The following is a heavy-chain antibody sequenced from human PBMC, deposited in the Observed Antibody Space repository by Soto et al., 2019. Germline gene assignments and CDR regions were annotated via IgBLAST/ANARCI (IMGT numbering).Heavy chain of an antibody. J-gene: IGHJ6*02. Sequence: QVQLVESGGGVVQPGRTLRLSCAASGFAFSSYAMHWVRQAPGKGLEWVAVISYDGSNKYYADSVKGRFTISRDNSKNTLYLQMNSLSAEDTAVYYCARDHCTNGVCYPVGSYGMDVWGQGTTVTVSS. CDR3: ARDHCTNGVCYPVGSYGMDV. CDR2: ISYDGSNK. D-gene: IGHD2-8*01. V-gene: IGHV3-30-3*01. CDR1: GFAFSSYA.